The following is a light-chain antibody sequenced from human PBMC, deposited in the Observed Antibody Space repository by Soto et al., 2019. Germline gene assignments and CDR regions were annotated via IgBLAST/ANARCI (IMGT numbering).Light chain of an antibody. J-gene: IGLJ3*02. CDR2: DVL. CDR3: CSYAGSYTGV. V-gene: IGLV2-11*01. Sequence: QSALTQPRSVSGSPGQSVTISCTGTSSDVGGYGYVSWYQQHPGKAPKLMIFDVLKRPSGVPDRFSGSKSGNTASLSISGLQAEDEADYYCCSYAGSYTGVFGGGTQLTVL. CDR1: SSDVGGYGY.